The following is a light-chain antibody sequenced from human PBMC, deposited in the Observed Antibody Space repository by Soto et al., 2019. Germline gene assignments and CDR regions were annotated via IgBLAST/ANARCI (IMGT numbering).Light chain of an antibody. J-gene: IGLJ1*01. CDR2: DVS. V-gene: IGLV2-14*01. Sequence: QSALTQPASVSGSPGQSITISCTGTSSDVGGYNYVSWYQQHPGKAPKLMIYDVSNRPSGVSNRFSGSKSRNTASLTISGLQAEDEAEYYCSSYTCSSTIVVFGTGTKVTVL. CDR1: SSDVGGYNY. CDR3: SSYTCSSTIVV.